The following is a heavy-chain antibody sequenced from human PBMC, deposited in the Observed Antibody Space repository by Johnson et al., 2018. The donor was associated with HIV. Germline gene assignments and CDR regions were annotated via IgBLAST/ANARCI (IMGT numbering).Heavy chain of an antibody. D-gene: IGHD1-7*01. CDR3: ARGGTESVGYHPAAHFLSAFDI. CDR1: GFTVSSNY. CDR2: VYRGGST. V-gene: IGHV3-66*02. Sequence: VQLVESGGGLVQPGGSLRLSCAASGFTVSSNYMSWVRQAPGKGLEWVSVVYRGGSTYYADSVKGRFNDSRDKYKNTFYLQMNSLRVEDTAIYYCARGGTESVGYHPAAHFLSAFDIWGQGTMVTVSS. J-gene: IGHJ3*02.